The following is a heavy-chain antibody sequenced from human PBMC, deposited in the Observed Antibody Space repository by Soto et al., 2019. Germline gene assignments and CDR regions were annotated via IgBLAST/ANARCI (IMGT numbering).Heavy chain of an antibody. J-gene: IGHJ3*01. D-gene: IGHD3-9*01. V-gene: IGHV1-18*01. CDR1: RYTFTSHG. CDR2: ISTFNGKT. Sequence: QIQLVQSGGGVKTPGASVKVSCTTSRYTFTSHGIAWVRQAPGQGLEWMGWISTFNGKTDYAQKLQGRVTMTADTITSTVDMELRSLRSDDTAVYFRARLLTEGATFREDAFDLWGQGTKVTVSS. CDR3: ARLLTEGATFREDAFDL.